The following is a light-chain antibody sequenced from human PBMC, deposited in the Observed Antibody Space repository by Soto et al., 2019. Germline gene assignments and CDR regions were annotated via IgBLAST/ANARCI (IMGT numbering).Light chain of an antibody. CDR1: QSISSY. Sequence: DIQMTQSPSSLSASVGDRVTITCRASQSISSYLNWYQQKPGKTPKLLIYAASSLQSGVPSRFSGSGSGTDFTLTISSLQPEDCATYYCQQSYSTPLGFGQGTKVEI. CDR2: AAS. V-gene: IGKV1-39*01. CDR3: QQSYSTPLG. J-gene: IGKJ1*01.